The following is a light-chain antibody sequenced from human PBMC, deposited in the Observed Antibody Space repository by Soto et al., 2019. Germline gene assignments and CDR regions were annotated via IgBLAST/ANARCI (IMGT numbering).Light chain of an antibody. CDR3: SSYTSSSTLMVV. CDR2: DVS. Sequence: QSALTQPASVSGSPGQSITISCTGTSSDVGGYNFVSWYQQHPGKAPKLMIYDVSNRPSGFSNRFSGSKSGNTASLTISGLQAEDEADYYCSSYTSSSTLMVVFGGGTKVTVL. J-gene: IGLJ2*01. V-gene: IGLV2-14*03. CDR1: SSDVGGYNF.